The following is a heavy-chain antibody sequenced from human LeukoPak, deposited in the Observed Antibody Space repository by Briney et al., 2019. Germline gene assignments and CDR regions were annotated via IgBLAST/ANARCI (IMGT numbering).Heavy chain of an antibody. CDR3: ARESNNWFDP. CDR1: GGTFSSYA. Sequence: GASVKVSCKASGGTFSSYAISWVRQAPGQGLEWMGGIIPIFGTANHAQKFQGRVTITTDESTSTAYMELSSLRSEDTAVYYCARESNNWFDPWGQGTLVTVSS. V-gene: IGHV1-69*05. CDR2: IIPIFGTA. J-gene: IGHJ5*02.